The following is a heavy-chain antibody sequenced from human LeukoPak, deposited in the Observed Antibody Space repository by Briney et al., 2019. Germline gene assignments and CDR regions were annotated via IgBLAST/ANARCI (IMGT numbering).Heavy chain of an antibody. J-gene: IGHJ4*02. V-gene: IGHV1-2*02. CDR2: INPNSGGT. CDR1: GYTFTGYY. Sequence: ASVKVSCKASGYTFTGYYMHWVRQAPGQGLEWMGWINPNSGGTNYAQKFQGRVTMTRDTSISTAYMELSRLRSDDTAVYYCARVRSSLPGIAVAGTMYYFDYWGQGTLVTVSS. D-gene: IGHD6-19*01. CDR3: ARVRSSLPGIAVAGTMYYFDY.